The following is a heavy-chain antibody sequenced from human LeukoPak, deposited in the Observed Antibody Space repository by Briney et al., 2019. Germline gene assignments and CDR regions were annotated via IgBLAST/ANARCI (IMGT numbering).Heavy chain of an antibody. D-gene: IGHD1-26*01. CDR1: GFSFSDHY. CDR2: IRHKADAYTT. Sequence: GGSLRLSCAASGFSFSDHYMDWVRQAPGKGLDWLGRIRHKADAYTTEYAASVKGRFTISRDNSKNTLYLQMNSLRAEDTAVYYCAKGDGKDSASYYTNWGQGTLVTVSS. J-gene: IGHJ4*02. CDR3: AKGDGKDSASYYTN. V-gene: IGHV3-72*01.